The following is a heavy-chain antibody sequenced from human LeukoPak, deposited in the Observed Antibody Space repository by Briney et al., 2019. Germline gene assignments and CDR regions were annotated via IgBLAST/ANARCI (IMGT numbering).Heavy chain of an antibody. CDR3: ARNPRTVTTLINFDY. D-gene: IGHD4-17*01. V-gene: IGHV4-39*01. CDR2: IYYSGST. J-gene: IGHJ4*02. Sequence: PSETLSLTCTVSGGSISSSSYSWGWIRQPPGKGLEWIGSIYYSGSTYYNPSLKSRVTISVDTSKNQFSLKLSSVTAADTAVYYCARNPRTVTTLINFDYWGQGTLVTVSS. CDR1: GGSISSSSYS.